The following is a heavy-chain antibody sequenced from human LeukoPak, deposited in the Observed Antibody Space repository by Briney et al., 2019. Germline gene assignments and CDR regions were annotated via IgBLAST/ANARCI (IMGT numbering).Heavy chain of an antibody. D-gene: IGHD5-24*01. CDR1: GGSFNGFY. J-gene: IGHJ4*02. V-gene: IGHV4-34*01. Sequence: SETLSLTCAVHGGSFNGFYWTWVRQPPGKGPEWIGEINHSRGTSYTASLWIRVTMSQDTSKDQFSLKLTSVTAADTAVYHCARGLGEGYPDSWGQGTLVIVAS. CDR2: INHSRGT. CDR3: ARGLGEGYPDS.